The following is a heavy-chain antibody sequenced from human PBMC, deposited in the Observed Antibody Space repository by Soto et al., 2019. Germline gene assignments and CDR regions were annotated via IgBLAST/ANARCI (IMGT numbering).Heavy chain of an antibody. CDR1: SGPSRSHN. D-gene: IGHD3-10*01. J-gene: IGHJ6*02. CDR3: VRQGIGDLHGLVDV. CDR2: IYRTGDT. V-gene: IGHV4-59*08. Sequence: QVQLQQSGPGLVKPSETLSLTCTVSSGPSRSHNWGWIRQPPGGGLEWIGYIYRTGDTSYNPSLSSRVTISADTSTNHISLTLRSVTAADTAVYYCVRQGIGDLHGLVDVWGQGTRVSVSS.